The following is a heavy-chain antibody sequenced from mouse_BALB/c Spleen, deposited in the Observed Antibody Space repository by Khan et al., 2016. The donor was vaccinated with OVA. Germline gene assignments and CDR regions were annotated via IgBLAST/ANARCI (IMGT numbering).Heavy chain of an antibody. Sequence: VKLLESGPGLVAPSQSLSITCTVSGFSLTSYGIHWVRQPPGKGLEWLGVIWAGGSTNYNSALMSRLSISKDNSKSQVFLKMNSLQTDDTAMYYCARCDGYYEDAMDYWGQGTSVTVSS. CDR3: ARCDGYYEDAMDY. CDR1: GFSLTSYG. CDR2: IWAGGST. J-gene: IGHJ4*01. V-gene: IGHV2-9*02. D-gene: IGHD2-3*01.